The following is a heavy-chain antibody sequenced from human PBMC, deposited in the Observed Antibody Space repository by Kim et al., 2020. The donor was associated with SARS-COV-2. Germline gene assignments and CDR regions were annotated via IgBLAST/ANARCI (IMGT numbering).Heavy chain of an antibody. CDR2: ISGSGGST. CDR1: GFTFSNYA. V-gene: IGHV3-23*01. Sequence: GGSLRLSCAASGFTFSNYAMSWVRQAPGKGLEWVSAISGSGGSTSSDDSAKGRFTISRANSKNTLYLQMNSLRPEDTAVYYCCTTTAKKGDYCGHGTLVT. CDR3: CTTTAKKGDY. D-gene: IGHD6-25*01. J-gene: IGHJ4*01.